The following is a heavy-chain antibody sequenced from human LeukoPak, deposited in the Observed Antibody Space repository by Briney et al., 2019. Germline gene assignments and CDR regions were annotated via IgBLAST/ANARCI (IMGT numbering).Heavy chain of an antibody. V-gene: IGHV3-23*01. J-gene: IGHJ4*02. Sequence: GGSLRLSCAASGFTFSSYAMSWVRQAPGKGLEWVSAISGSGGSTYYADSVKGRFTISRDNSKNTLYLQMNSLGAEDTAVYYCAEDQQYQLLYGNLDYWGQGTLVTVSS. CDR1: GFTFSSYA. CDR2: ISGSGGST. CDR3: AEDQQYQLLYGNLDY. D-gene: IGHD2-2*02.